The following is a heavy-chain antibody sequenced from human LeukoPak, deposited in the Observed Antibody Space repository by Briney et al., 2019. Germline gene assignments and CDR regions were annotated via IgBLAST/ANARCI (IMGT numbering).Heavy chain of an antibody. CDR2: IYTSGST. J-gene: IGHJ6*02. CDR3: ARQYFGSGKYYYAMDV. V-gene: IGHV4-61*02. D-gene: IGHD3-10*01. Sequence: SQTLSLTCTVSGGSISSGDYYWSWIRQPAGKGLEWIGRIYTSGSTNYNPSLKSRVTMSVDTSKSQFSLQLSSVTAADTAVYYCARQYFGSGKYYYAMDVWGQGTTVTVSS. CDR1: GGSISSGDYY.